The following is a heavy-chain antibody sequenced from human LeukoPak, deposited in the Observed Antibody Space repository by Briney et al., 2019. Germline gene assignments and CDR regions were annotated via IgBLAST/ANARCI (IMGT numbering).Heavy chain of an antibody. Sequence: ASVKVSCKASGYTVTTYYMHWVRQAPGQGLEWMGILNPSGGSSSYAQKFQGRATLTRATSTSTVYMELSSLRSDDTAVYYCARVALEMATPRDGAFDIWGQRTMVTVSS. CDR1: GYTVTTYY. J-gene: IGHJ3*02. CDR3: ARVALEMATPRDGAFDI. CDR2: LNPSGGSS. V-gene: IGHV1-46*01. D-gene: IGHD5-24*01.